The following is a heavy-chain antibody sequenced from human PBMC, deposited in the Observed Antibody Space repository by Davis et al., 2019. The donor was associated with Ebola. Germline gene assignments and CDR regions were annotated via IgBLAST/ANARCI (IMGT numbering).Heavy chain of an antibody. J-gene: IGHJ5*02. CDR3: SSTYGSGSYYKEP. Sequence: ASVKVSCKASGYTFTSYGISWVRQAPGQGLEWMGWISAYNGNTNYAQKFQGRVTITADESTSTAYMELSSLRSEDTAVYYCSSTYGSGSYYKEPWGQGTLVTVSS. V-gene: IGHV1-18*04. D-gene: IGHD3-10*01. CDR2: ISAYNGNT. CDR1: GYTFTSYG.